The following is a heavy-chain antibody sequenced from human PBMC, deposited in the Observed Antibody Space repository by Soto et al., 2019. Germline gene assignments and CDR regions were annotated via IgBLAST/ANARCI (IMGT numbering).Heavy chain of an antibody. V-gene: IGHV3-23*01. Sequence: HPGGSLRLSCAASGFTFSSYAMSWVRQAPGKGLEWVSAISGSGDNTHYADSVKGRFTISRDNSKNTLYLQMNSLRAEDTAVYYCAKEIGEGRIVALYGMDVWGQGTTVTVSS. CDR2: ISGSGDNT. D-gene: IGHD3-10*01. CDR1: GFTFSSYA. CDR3: AKEIGEGRIVALYGMDV. J-gene: IGHJ6*02.